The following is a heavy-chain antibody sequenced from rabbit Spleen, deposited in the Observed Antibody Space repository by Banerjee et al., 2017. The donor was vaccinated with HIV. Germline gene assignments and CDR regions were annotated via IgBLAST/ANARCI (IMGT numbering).Heavy chain of an antibody. CDR3: ARDAGVIGWNFYL. V-gene: IGHV1S7*01. CDR2: IDPVFGST. D-gene: IGHD4-2*01. J-gene: IGHJ4*01. CDR1: GFDFSGYY. Sequence: QLKESGGGLVQPGGSLKLSCKASGFDFSGYYMSWVRQAPGKGLEWIGYIDPVFGSTYYAIWLNGRFTISSHNAQNTLYLQLKSLTVADTATYFCARDAGVIGWNFYLWGPGTLVTVS.